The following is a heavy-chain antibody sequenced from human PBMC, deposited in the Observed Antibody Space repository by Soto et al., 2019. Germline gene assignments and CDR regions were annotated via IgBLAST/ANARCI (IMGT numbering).Heavy chain of an antibody. D-gene: IGHD2-2*01. CDR3: ARLYCSSTSCYALY. Sequence: SETLSLTCAVSGGSISSGGYSWSWIRQPPGKGLEWIGYIYHSGSTYYNPSLKSRVTISVDTSKNQFSLKLSSVTAADTAVYYCARLYCSSTSCYALYWGQGTLVTVSS. J-gene: IGHJ4*02. CDR2: IYHSGST. V-gene: IGHV4-30-2*02. CDR1: GGSISSGGYS.